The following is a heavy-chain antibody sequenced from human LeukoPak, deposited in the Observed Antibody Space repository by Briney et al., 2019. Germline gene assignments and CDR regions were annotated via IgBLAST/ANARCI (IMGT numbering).Heavy chain of an antibody. CDR3: ARAYGDLRFSYFDY. CDR1: GFTFSSYA. Sequence: GGSLRLSCAASGFTFSSYAMHWVRQAPGKGLEWVAVISYDGSNKYYADSVKGRFTISRDNSKNTLYLQMNSLRAEDTAVYYCARAYGDLRFSYFDYWGQGTLVTVSS. J-gene: IGHJ4*02. CDR2: ISYDGSNK. D-gene: IGHD4-17*01. V-gene: IGHV3-30*04.